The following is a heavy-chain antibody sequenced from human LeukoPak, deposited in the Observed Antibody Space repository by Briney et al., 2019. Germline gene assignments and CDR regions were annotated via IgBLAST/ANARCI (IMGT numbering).Heavy chain of an antibody. Sequence: GGSLRLSCAASGFTFSTYGMHWVRQAPGKGLEWVTFIRYDGSDKYYLDSVKGRFTISRDTSKNTLYLQMNSLRAEDSAVYYCVKDYRSGSYMGHIDSWGPGKLVTVSS. CDR3: VKDYRSGSYMGHIDS. J-gene: IGHJ4*02. D-gene: IGHD6-19*01. CDR2: IRYDGSDK. CDR1: GFTFSTYG. V-gene: IGHV3-30*02.